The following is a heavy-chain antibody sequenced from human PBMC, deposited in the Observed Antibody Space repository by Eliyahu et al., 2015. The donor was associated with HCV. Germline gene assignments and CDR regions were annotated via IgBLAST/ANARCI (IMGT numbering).Heavy chain of an antibody. CDR2: IKVKSNTYAT. CDR1: GFTFSGSA. J-gene: IGHJ4*02. Sequence: EVRLVESGGGLVQPGESXKLSCAASGFTFSGSAIHWVRQAPGKGLEWLGRIKVKSNTYATAYSAAVRGRFSISRDDSKKTAFLQMNSLRAEDTAVYYCSNPQVQFGGIVESINWGQGTLVTVSS. CDR3: SNPQVQFGGIVESIN. V-gene: IGHV3-73*01. D-gene: IGHD3-16*02.